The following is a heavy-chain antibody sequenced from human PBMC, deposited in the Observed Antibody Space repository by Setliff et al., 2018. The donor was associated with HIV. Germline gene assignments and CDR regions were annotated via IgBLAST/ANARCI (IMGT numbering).Heavy chain of an antibody. CDR1: GGSISSNW. D-gene: IGHD3-10*01. V-gene: IGHV4-4*02. CDR2: IYHSGST. CDR3: GGNGYYGSGSYSGWFDP. Sequence: SETLSLTCAVSGGSISSNWWSWVRQSPGKGLEWIGEIYHSGSTHYNPSLQSRVTISVDKSKSKFSLKLNSVTAADTAVYYCGGNGYYGSGSYSGWFDPWGQGTLVTVSS. J-gene: IGHJ5*02.